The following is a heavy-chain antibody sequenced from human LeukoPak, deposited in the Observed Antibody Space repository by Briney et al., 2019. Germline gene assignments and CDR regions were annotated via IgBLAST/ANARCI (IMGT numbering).Heavy chain of an antibody. V-gene: IGHV3-23*01. CDR3: AKEVEMASDY. Sequence: GGSLRLSCAASGFTFRSHAMSWVRQAPGKGLEWVSTISVSGTSTYYADSVKGRFPISRDNSKSTLYLQMNSLRAEDTAVYYCAKEVEMASDYWGQGTLVTVSS. CDR1: GFTFRSHA. D-gene: IGHD5-24*01. CDR2: ISVSGTST. J-gene: IGHJ4*02.